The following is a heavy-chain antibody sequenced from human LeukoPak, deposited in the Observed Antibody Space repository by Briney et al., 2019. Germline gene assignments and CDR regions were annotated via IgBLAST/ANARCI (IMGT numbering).Heavy chain of an antibody. J-gene: IGHJ4*02. CDR1: GYTFTGYY. Sequence: ASVKVSCKASGYTFTGYYMHWVRQAPGQGLEWMGRINPNSGGTNYAQKFQGRVTMTRDTSISTAYMELSRLRSDDTAVYYCAGDLDESVDYFDYWGQGTLVTVSS. V-gene: IGHV1-2*06. CDR3: AGDLDESVDYFDY. CDR2: INPNSGGT.